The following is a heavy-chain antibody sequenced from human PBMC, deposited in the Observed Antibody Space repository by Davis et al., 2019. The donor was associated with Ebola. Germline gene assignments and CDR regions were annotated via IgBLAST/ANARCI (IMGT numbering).Heavy chain of an antibody. CDR2: LYSGGST. Sequence: GESLKISCAASGFTVSSNYMSWVRQAPGKGLEWVSVLYSGGSTYYADSVKGRFTISRDNSKNTLYLQMNSLRAEDTAVYYCARDRSGSWYYFDYWGQGTLVTVSS. CDR1: GFTVSSNY. D-gene: IGHD6-13*01. J-gene: IGHJ4*02. V-gene: IGHV3-53*01. CDR3: ARDRSGSWYYFDY.